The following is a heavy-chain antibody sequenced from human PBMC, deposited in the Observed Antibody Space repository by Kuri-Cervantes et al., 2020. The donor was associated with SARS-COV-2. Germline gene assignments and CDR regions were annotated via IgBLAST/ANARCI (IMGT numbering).Heavy chain of an antibody. V-gene: IGHV1-8*03. CDR1: GYTFTSYD. CDR3: ARGGSSGWYWWFDP. CDR2: MNPNGGNT. J-gene: IGHJ5*02. D-gene: IGHD6-19*01. Sequence: ASGKVSCKPSGYTFTSYDINWVRQATGQGLEWMGWMNPNGGNTGYAQKFQGRVTITRNTSISTAYMELSSLRSEDTAVYYCARGGSSGWYWWFDPWGQGTLVTVSS.